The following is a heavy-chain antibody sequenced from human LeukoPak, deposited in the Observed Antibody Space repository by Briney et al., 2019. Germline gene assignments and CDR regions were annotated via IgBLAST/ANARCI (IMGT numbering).Heavy chain of an antibody. V-gene: IGHV3-48*01. CDR1: GFSFSSHT. J-gene: IGHJ4*02. CDR3: GRDRPFSGDDY. Sequence: GGSPRLSCAASGFSFSSHTMDWVRQAPGKGLEWVSSIGSDGTTMFYADSVKGRFTISRDNAKNSLSLQMNSLRAEDTAVYYCGRDRPFSGDDYWGQGTLVTVSS. D-gene: IGHD3-10*01. CDR2: IGSDGTTM.